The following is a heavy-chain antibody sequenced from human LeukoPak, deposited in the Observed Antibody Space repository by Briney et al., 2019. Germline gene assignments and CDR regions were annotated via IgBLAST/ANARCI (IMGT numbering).Heavy chain of an antibody. V-gene: IGHV1-8*01. CDR1: GYTFTSYD. CDR2: MNPNSGNT. CDR3: ASQWELGGLDY. J-gene: IGHJ4*02. D-gene: IGHD1-26*01. Sequence: ASVKVSCKASGYTFTSYDINWVRQATGQGLEWMGWMNPNSGNTGYAQKFQGRVTMTTDTSTSTAYMELRSLRSDDTAVYYCASQWELGGLDYWGQGTLVTVSS.